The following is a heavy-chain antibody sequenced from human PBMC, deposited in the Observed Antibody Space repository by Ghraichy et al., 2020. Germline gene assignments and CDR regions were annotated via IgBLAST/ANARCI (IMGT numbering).Heavy chain of an antibody. V-gene: IGHV3-30*02. J-gene: IGHJ4*02. D-gene: IGHD3-3*01. CDR2: IHYDGSNK. CDR3: GSKTGGTWSGHPDF. Sequence: GGSLRLSCAASAFTFSRYGMHWVRQAPGKGLEWVAFIHYDGSNKYYADSVKGRFTISRDNSDNTLYLQMNSLRVEDTAVYYCGSKTGGTWSGHPDFWGQGTLVTVSS. CDR1: AFTFSRYG.